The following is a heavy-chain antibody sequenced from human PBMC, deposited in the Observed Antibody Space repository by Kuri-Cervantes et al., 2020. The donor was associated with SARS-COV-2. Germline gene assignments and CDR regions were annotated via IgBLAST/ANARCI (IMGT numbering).Heavy chain of an antibody. CDR2: IYYSGST. Sequence: SETLSLTCTVSGGSVSSGSYYWSWIRQPPGKGLEWIGYIYYSGSTNYNPSLKSRVTISVDTSKNQFSLKLSSVTAADTAVYYCARVQSPGYYDSSGFDYWGQGTRVTGSS. V-gene: IGHV4-61*01. J-gene: IGHJ4*02. CDR3: ARVQSPGYYDSSGFDY. CDR1: GGSVSSGSYY. D-gene: IGHD3-22*01.